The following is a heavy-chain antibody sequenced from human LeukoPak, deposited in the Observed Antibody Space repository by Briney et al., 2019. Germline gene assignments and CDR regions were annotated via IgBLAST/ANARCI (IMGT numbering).Heavy chain of an antibody. J-gene: IGHJ4*02. V-gene: IGHV5-51*01. CDR3: VRRGSSAYYLFDY. CDR1: GYSFTSYW. Sequence: GESLKISCKGSGYSFTSYWIGWVRQMPGKGLEWMGIIYPGDSDTRYSPSFQGQVTISADKSISTAHLQWSSLKASDTAMYYCVRRGSSAYYLFDYWGQGTLVTVSS. CDR2: IYPGDSDT. D-gene: IGHD3-22*01.